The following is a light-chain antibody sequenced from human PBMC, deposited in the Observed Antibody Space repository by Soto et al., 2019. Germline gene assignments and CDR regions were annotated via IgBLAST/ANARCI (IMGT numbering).Light chain of an antibody. CDR3: QQYRP. CDR2: WAS. V-gene: IGKV4-1*01. Sequence: VMTQTPLSLSVTPGQPATINCKSSQSVLYSSNNKNYLAWYQQKPGQPPKLLIYWASTRESGVPDRFSGSGSGTDFTLTISSLQAEDVAVYYCQQYRPFGQGTKVDIK. J-gene: IGKJ1*01. CDR1: QSVLYSSNNKNY.